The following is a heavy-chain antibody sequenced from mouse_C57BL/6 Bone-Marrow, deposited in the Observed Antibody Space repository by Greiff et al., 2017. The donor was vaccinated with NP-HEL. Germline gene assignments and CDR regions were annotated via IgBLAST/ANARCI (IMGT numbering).Heavy chain of an antibody. D-gene: IGHD2-4*01. V-gene: IGHV1-81*01. CDR3: ARDYYWYFDV. Sequence: VHLVESGAELARPGASVKLSCKASGYTFTSYGISWVKQRTGQGLEWIGEIYPRSGNTYYNEKFKGKATLTADKSSSTAYMELRSLTSEDSAVYFCARDYYWYFDVWGTGTTVTVSS. CDR1: GYTFTSYG. J-gene: IGHJ1*03. CDR2: IYPRSGNT.